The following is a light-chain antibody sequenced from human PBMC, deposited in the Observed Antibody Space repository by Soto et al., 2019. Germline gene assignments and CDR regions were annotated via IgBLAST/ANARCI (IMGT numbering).Light chain of an antibody. CDR3: CSYAGSSTYV. J-gene: IGLJ1*01. Sequence: QSSLTQPSSVYRSPGQSITISCTGTSSDVGSYNLVSWYQQHPGKAPKLMIYEGSKRPSGVSNRFSGSKSGNTASLTISGLQAEDEADYYCCSYAGSSTYVFGTGTKVTVL. V-gene: IGLV2-23*01. CDR2: EGS. CDR1: SSDVGSYNL.